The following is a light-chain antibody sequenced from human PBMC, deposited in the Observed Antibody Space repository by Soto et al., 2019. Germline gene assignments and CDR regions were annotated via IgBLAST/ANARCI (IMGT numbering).Light chain of an antibody. CDR1: QGISRW. V-gene: IGKV1-12*01. CDR2: AAS. J-gene: IGKJ4*01. Sequence: DIQMTQSPSSVSASVGDRVTITCRAGQGISRWLAWYQQKPGKVPKLLIYAASSLQSGVPSRFSGSGSGTDFTLTISSLQPEDFATYYCHQSNSFPFTFGGGTKVEI. CDR3: HQSNSFPFT.